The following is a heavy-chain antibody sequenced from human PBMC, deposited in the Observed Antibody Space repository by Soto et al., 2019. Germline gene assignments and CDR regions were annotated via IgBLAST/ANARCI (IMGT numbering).Heavy chain of an antibody. CDR1: GDSVTNGVHY. Sequence: SETLSLTCTVSGDSVTNGVHYWTWIRQSPGKGLEWIGYIHHSGKTWYNSFVKDQFSISMDISKNQFSLAVHSVTAADSAVYFCAREVTPLPTSVGWFVPWGPGILVTVAS. CDR3: AREVTPLPTSVGWFVP. J-gene: IGHJ5*01. V-gene: IGHV4-31*01. D-gene: IGHD1-26*01. CDR2: IHHSGKT.